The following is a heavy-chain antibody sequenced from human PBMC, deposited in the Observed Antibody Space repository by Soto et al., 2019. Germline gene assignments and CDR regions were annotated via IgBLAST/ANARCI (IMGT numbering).Heavy chain of an antibody. Sequence: QVQLVESGGGVVQPGRSLTLSCVASGFTLSNYGMHWVRQAPGKGLEWVAVIWYDGTTTYSADSVKGRFSISRDNSKNALFLQLSSLRAEDTAVDYCARNVWSSGSSRWVDTWGQGTLVTGSS. CDR3: ARNVWSSGSSRWVDT. D-gene: IGHD3-16*01. J-gene: IGHJ5*02. CDR1: GFTLSNYG. V-gene: IGHV3-33*01. CDR2: IWYDGTTT.